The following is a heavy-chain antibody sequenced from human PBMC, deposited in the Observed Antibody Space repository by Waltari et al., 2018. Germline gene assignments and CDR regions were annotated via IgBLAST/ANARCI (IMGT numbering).Heavy chain of an antibody. D-gene: IGHD2-2*01. CDR3: ATEPFCLSSSCYWLGYFQY. CDR1: GSTFSTFY. Sequence: EVHLVQSGAEVKKPGATVKISCKISGSTFSTFYMHWMRQAPGEGPEWMGLVDPEDGETIYSENFQGRISITADTSTDTAYMELIRLRSEDTATYYCATEPFCLSSSCYWLGYFQYWGQGTLVTVSS. CDR2: VDPEDGET. J-gene: IGHJ1*01. V-gene: IGHV1-69-2*01.